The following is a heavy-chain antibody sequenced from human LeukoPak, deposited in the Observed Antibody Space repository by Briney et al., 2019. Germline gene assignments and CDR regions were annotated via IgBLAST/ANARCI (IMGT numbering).Heavy chain of an antibody. Sequence: SETLSLTCTVSGGSISSYYWSWIRQPPGKGLEWIGYIYYSGSTNYNPSLKSRVTISVDTSKNQFSLKLSSVTAADTAVYYYAKAGGWYGSALGYWGQGTLVTVSS. J-gene: IGHJ4*02. D-gene: IGHD6-19*01. V-gene: IGHV4-59*08. CDR1: GGSISSYY. CDR3: AKAGGWYGSALGY. CDR2: IYYSGST.